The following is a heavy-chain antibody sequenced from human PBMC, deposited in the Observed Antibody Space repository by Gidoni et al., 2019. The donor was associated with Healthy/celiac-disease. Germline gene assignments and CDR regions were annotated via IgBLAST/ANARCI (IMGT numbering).Heavy chain of an antibody. Sequence: QVQLVQSGAAVKKPGSSVKVSCKASGGTFSSYAISWVRQAPGQGLEWMGGIIPIFGTANYAQKFQGRVTITADKSTSTAYMELSSLRSEDTAVYYCARLEQPPTRILYGMDVWGQGTTVTVSS. D-gene: IGHD1-1*01. CDR2: IIPIFGTA. J-gene: IGHJ6*02. CDR1: GGTFSSYA. CDR3: ARLEQPPTRILYGMDV. V-gene: IGHV1-69*06.